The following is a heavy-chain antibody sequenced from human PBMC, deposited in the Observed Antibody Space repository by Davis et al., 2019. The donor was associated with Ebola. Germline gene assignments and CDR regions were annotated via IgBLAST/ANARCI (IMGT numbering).Heavy chain of an antibody. CDR1: GYTFTSYG. Sequence: SVKVSCKASGYTFTSYGISWVRQAPGQGLEWMGGIIPIFGTANYAQKFQGRVTITADESTSTAYMELSSLRSDDTAVYYCARESYSYGMDVWGQGTTVTVSS. V-gene: IGHV1-69*13. CDR2: IIPIFGTA. CDR3: ARESYSYGMDV. D-gene: IGHD2-21*01. J-gene: IGHJ6*02.